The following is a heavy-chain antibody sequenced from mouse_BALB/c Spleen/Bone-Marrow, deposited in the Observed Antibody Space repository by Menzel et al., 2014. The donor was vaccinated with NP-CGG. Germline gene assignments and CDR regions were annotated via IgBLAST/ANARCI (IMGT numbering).Heavy chain of an antibody. CDR1: GYSFTSYW. J-gene: IGHJ2*01. CDR3: ARGDDGYYGDY. CDR2: IDPSDSET. D-gene: IGHD2-3*01. V-gene: IGHV1S127*01. Sequence: QVQLQQPGPQLVRPGASVKISCKASGYSFTSYWMHWVKQRPGQGLEWIGMIDPSDSETRLNQKFKDKATLTVDKSSSTAYRQLSSPTSEDSAVYYCARGDDGYYGDYWGQGTTLTVSS.